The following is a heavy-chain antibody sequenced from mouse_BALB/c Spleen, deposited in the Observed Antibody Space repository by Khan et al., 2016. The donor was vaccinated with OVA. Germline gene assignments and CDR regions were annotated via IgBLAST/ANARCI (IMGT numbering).Heavy chain of an antibody. CDR1: GFNIKDTY. CDR3: TRGAYNGLFAY. Sequence: VQLQQSGAEFVKPGASVKLSCTASGFNIKDTYMHWINQRPQQGLVWIGRIDPANGNVKYDPNFQDKATIAADASSTTAYLQLSSLTSEDTADYYCTRGAYNGLFAYWCQGTLVTVSA. J-gene: IGHJ3*01. D-gene: IGHD2-10*01. CDR2: IDPANGNV. V-gene: IGHV14-3*02.